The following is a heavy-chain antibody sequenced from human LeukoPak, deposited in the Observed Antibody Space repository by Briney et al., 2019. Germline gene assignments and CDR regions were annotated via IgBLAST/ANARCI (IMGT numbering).Heavy chain of an antibody. CDR1: GFAVSNNY. CDR3: ARGYCSGRSCYMWYSDY. J-gene: IGHJ4*02. V-gene: IGHV3-53*01. D-gene: IGHD2-15*01. CDR2: IYKDGST. Sequence: GGSLRLSCAASGFAVSNNYMTWVRQAPGKGREWVSVIYKDGSTYYADSVKGRFTISRDNSKNTVYLQTNSLRAEDTAVYYCARGYCSGRSCYMWYSDYWGQGTLVTVSS.